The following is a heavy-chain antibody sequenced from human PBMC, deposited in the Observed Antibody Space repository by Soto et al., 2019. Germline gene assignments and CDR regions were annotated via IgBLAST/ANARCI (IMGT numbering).Heavy chain of an antibody. J-gene: IGHJ4*02. D-gene: IGHD3-10*02. CDR3: ARYVRDPGTYYLNY. CDR1: GGSINGHY. CDR2: IYYTGTT. V-gene: IGHV4-59*08. Sequence: PSETLSLTCTVSGGSINGHYWSWIRHPPGKELEWIGYIYYTGTTNFNPSLKSRVSMSLDTSKNQFSLKLSSVTAADTAVYYCARYVRDPGTYYLNYWGQGTLVTVSS.